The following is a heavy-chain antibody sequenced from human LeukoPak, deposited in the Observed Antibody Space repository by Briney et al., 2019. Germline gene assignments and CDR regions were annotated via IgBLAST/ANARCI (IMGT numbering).Heavy chain of an antibody. V-gene: IGHV3-21*01. Sequence: GGSLRLSCAASGFTFSSYSMNWVRQAPGKGLEWVSSISSSSSYIYYADSVKGRFTISRDNAKNSLYLQTNSLRAEDTAVYYCARAANGRFDWLLDPYYYYGMDVWGQGTTVTVSS. CDR2: ISSSSSYI. J-gene: IGHJ6*02. CDR1: GFTFSSYS. CDR3: ARAANGRFDWLLDPYYYYGMDV. D-gene: IGHD3-9*01.